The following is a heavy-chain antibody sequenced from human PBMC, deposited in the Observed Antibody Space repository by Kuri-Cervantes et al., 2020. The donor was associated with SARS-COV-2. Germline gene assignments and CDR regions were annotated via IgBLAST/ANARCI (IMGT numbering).Heavy chain of an antibody. V-gene: IGHV3-21*01. CDR2: ITRSSVYI. CDR3: ARSPGDGDYDPFDY. J-gene: IGHJ4*02. Sequence: GESLKISCAASGFTFSSYGMHWVRQAPGKGLEWVSSITRSSVYISYADSLKGRFTISTDNAKNSLYLQMNSLRAEDTAVYYCARSPGDGDYDPFDYWGQGTLVTVSS. CDR1: GFTFSSYG. D-gene: IGHD4-17*01.